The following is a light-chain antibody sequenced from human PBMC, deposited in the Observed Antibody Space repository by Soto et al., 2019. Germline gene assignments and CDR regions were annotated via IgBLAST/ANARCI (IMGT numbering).Light chain of an antibody. CDR3: QQANSFPIT. CDR2: DAS. CDR1: QGIRSW. Sequence: DIPMTQSPSSVSASVGDSVTITCRASQGIRSWLAWYQQKPGKAPKLLIYDASSVQSGVTSRLRGSGSGTEFTLTMSSLQPEDFATHYYQQANSFPITFGQGTRLEIK. V-gene: IGKV1D-12*01. J-gene: IGKJ5*01.